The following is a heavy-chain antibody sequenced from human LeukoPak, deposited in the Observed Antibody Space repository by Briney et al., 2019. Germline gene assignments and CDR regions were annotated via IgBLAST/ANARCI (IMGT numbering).Heavy chain of an antibody. CDR2: IYYSGST. V-gene: IGHV4-39*01. D-gene: IGHD1-26*01. CDR3: ARHEYSGSYYGLSWFDP. J-gene: IGHJ5*02. Sequence: SETLSLTCTASGGSISSSSYYWGWIRQPPGKGLEWIASIYYSGSTSYNTSLKSRVTISVETPKNHISLKLSSLTAAHTAVYYCARHEYSGSYYGLSWFDPWGQGTLVTVSS. CDR1: GGSISSSSYY.